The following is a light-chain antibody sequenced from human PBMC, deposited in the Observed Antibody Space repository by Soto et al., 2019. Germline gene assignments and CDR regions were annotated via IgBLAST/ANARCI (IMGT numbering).Light chain of an antibody. V-gene: IGKV1-39*01. CDR1: QSISSY. Sequence: DIQMTQSPSSLSASVGDRVTITCRASQSISSYLNWYQQKPGKAPKLLIYAASSLQSGVPSSFSGSGSGTDSTPTISSPQPEDFATSYCQHSYNTPPWTFGQGTKVEIK. CDR2: AAS. CDR3: QHSYNTPPWT. J-gene: IGKJ1*01.